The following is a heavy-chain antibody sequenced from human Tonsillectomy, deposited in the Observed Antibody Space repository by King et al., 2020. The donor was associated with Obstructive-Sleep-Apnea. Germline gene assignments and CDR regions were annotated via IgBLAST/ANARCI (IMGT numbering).Heavy chain of an antibody. Sequence: QLQESGPGLVKPSETLSLTCTVSGGSISSYYCSWIRQPPGKGLEWIGYIYYSGSTNYNPSLKSRVTISVDTSKNQFSLKMSSVTAADTAVYYCATSGYSYGPLDYWGQGTLVTVSS. CDR2: IYYSGST. V-gene: IGHV4-59*08. J-gene: IGHJ4*02. CDR1: GGSISSYY. D-gene: IGHD5-18*01. CDR3: ATSGYSYGPLDY.